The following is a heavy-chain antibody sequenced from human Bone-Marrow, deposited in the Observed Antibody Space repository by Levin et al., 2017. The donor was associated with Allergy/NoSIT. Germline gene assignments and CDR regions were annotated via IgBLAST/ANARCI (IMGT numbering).Heavy chain of an antibody. CDR3: ARNGLWTFEY. V-gene: IGHV3-23*01. CDR1: GFTFSRYG. D-gene: IGHD3/OR15-3a*01. CDR2: LSGSGGST. J-gene: IGHJ4*02. Sequence: AGGSLRLSCAASGFTFSRYGMSWVRQAPGKGLEWVSALSGSGGSTYYADSVKGRFTVSRDNSKNTLFLQMNSLRVEDTAVYYCARNGLWTFEYWGQGTLVTVSS.